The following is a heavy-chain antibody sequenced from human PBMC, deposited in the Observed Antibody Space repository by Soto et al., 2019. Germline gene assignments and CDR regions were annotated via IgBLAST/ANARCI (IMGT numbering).Heavy chain of an antibody. CDR2: IDPSDSYT. Sequence: GAYLTISCDRSGYSFTGYWITWVRQMPGKGLEWMGKIDPSDSYTDYSPSFQGHVTISADKSISTAYLQWSSLKASDTAVYYCARHNPHSLSVAVNRVNCLEPWGQGTLVSV. V-gene: IGHV5-10-1*01. J-gene: IGHJ5*02. CDR1: GYSFTGYW. D-gene: IGHD2-15*01. CDR3: ARHNPHSLSVAVNRVNCLEP.